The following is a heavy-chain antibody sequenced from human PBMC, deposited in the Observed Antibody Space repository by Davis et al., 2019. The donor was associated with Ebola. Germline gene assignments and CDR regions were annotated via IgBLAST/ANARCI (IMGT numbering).Heavy chain of an antibody. CDR1: GYSFTDDG. CDR3: ARDVRGITGPSEY. CDR2: ISTYNGNT. V-gene: IGHV1-18*01. Sequence: AASVNCKASGYSFTDDGISWVRQAPGQGLEWMGWISTYNGNTNYAQKVQGRITMTTDTSTSTAYMELRSLRSDDTARYYCARDVRGITGPSEYWGQGTLVTVSS. D-gene: IGHD1-1*01. J-gene: IGHJ4*02.